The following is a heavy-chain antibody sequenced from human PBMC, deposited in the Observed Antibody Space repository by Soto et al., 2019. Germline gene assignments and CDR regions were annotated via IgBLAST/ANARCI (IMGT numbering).Heavy chain of an antibody. V-gene: IGHV3-30-3*01. J-gene: IGHJ4*02. Sequence: QVQLVESGGGVVQPGRSLRLSCAASGFTFSSYAMHWVRQAPGKGLEWVAVISYDGSNKYYADSVKGRFTISRDNSKNTLYLQMNSLRAEDTAVYYCAREGYGGPLVYWGQGTLVTVSS. CDR3: AREGYGGPLVY. CDR2: ISYDGSNK. CDR1: GFTFSSYA. D-gene: IGHD4-17*01.